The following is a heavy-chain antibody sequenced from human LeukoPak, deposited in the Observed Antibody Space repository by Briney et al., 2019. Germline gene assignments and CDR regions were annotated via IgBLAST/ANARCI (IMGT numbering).Heavy chain of an antibody. CDR2: ISSSGSTL. CDR3: ARRYSSGWRNDY. D-gene: IGHD6-19*01. CDR1: GFTFSSYE. V-gene: IGHV3-48*03. J-gene: IGHJ4*02. Sequence: PGGSLRLSCAASGFTFSSYEMNWVRQAPGKGLEWVSYISSSGSTLYYADSVKGRFTISRDNAKNSLYLQMNSLRAEDTAVYYCARRYSSGWRNDYWGQGNLVTVSS.